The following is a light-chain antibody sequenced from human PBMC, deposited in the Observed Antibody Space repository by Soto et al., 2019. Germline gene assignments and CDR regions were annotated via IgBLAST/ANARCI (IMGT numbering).Light chain of an antibody. CDR2: DVS. V-gene: IGLV2-11*01. J-gene: IGLJ1*01. CDR1: SSDVGGYNY. Sequence: QSALTQPRSVSGSPGQSITISCTGTSSDVGGYNYVSWYRQHPGKAPKLMIYDVSKRPSGVPDRFSGSKSGNTASLTISGLQAEDEADYYCCSYASSYNHHVFGTGTKVTVL. CDR3: CSYASSYNHHV.